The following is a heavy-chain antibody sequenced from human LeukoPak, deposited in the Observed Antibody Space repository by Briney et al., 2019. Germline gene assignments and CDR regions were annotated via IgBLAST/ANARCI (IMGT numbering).Heavy chain of an antibody. CDR3: ARERVGYCSGGSCRYFDY. V-gene: IGHV1-2*02. Sequence: ASVKVSRKASGYTFTGYYMHWVRQAPGQGLEWMGWINPNSGGTNYAQKFQGRVTMTRDTSISTAYMELSRLRSDDTAVYYCARERVGYCSGGSCRYFDYWGQGTLVTVSS. CDR2: INPNSGGT. CDR1: GYTFTGYY. J-gene: IGHJ4*02. D-gene: IGHD2-15*01.